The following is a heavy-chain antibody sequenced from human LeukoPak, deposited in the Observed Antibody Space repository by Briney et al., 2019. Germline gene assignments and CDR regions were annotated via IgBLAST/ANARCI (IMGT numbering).Heavy chain of an antibody. CDR1: GYTFTGYY. Sequence: ASVKVSYKASGYTFTGYYVHWLRQAPGQGLEWMGWINGNSGGTKYAQKFQGRVTMTRDTSISTAYMELSRLRSDDTAVYFCARDQATVATPWWDHWGQGTLVTVSS. D-gene: IGHD4-23*01. J-gene: IGHJ4*02. CDR3: ARDQATVATPWWDH. V-gene: IGHV1-2*02. CDR2: INGNSGGT.